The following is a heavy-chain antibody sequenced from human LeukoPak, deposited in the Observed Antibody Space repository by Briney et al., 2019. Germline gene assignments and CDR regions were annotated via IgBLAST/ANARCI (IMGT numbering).Heavy chain of an antibody. D-gene: IGHD2-8*02. V-gene: IGHV1-8*01. CDR3: ARGTESTGIYYYYGMDV. Sequence: GASVKVSCKASGYTFTSYDINWVRQATGQGLEWMAWMNPNSGNTGYAQKFQGRVTMTRNTSISTAYMELSSLRSEDTAVYYCARGTESTGIYYYYGMDVWGQGTTVTVSS. J-gene: IGHJ6*02. CDR2: MNPNSGNT. CDR1: GYTFTSYD.